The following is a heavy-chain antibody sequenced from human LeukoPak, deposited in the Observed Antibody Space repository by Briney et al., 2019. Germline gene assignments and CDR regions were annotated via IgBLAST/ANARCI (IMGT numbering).Heavy chain of an antibody. Sequence: GGSLRLSCAASGFTFTFTSYSMNWVRQAPGKGLEWVSYISSSSTTIYYADSVKGRFTISRDNSKNTLYLQMNSLGADDTAVYYCAKGNWRYFDYWGQGTLVTVSS. J-gene: IGHJ4*02. CDR2: ISSSSTTI. CDR1: GFTFTFTSYS. CDR3: AKGNWRYFDY. V-gene: IGHV3-48*01. D-gene: IGHD1-1*01.